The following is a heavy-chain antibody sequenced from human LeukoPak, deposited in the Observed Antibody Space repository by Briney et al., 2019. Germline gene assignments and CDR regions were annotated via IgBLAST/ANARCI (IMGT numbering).Heavy chain of an antibody. CDR2: ISAYNGNT. J-gene: IGHJ5*02. CDR3: ARYDPYDYVWGSYRFDP. CDR1: GYTFTSYA. Sequence: ASVKVSCKASGYTFTSYAMNWVRQAPGQGLEWMGWISAYNGNTNYAQKLQGRVTMTTDTSTSTAYMELRSLRSDDTAVYYCARYDPYDYVWGSYRFDPWGQGTLVTVSS. D-gene: IGHD3-16*02. V-gene: IGHV1-18*01.